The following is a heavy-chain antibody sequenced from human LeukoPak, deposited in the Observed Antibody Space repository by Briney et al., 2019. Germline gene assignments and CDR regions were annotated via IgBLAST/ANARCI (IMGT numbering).Heavy chain of an antibody. CDR1: GFTFSSYA. D-gene: IGHD5-18*01. Sequence: PGGSLRLSCAASGFTFSSYAMHWVRQAPGKGLEWVAVIWYDGSNKYYADSVKGRFTISRDNSKNTLYLQMNSLRAEDTAVYYCAKAYWEDTAMEDYFDYWGQGTLVTVSS. V-gene: IGHV3-33*06. CDR3: AKAYWEDTAMEDYFDY. CDR2: IWYDGSNK. J-gene: IGHJ4*02.